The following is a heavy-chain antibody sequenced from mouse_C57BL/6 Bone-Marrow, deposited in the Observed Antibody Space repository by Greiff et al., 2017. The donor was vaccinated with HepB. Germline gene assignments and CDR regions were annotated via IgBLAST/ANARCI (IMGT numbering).Heavy chain of an antibody. D-gene: IGHD2-2*01. V-gene: IGHV5-6*01. CDR1: GFTFSSYG. CDR2: ISSGGSYT. CDR3: ARPHYGYVFDY. J-gene: IGHJ2*01. Sequence: VQLKESGGDLVKPGGSLKLSCAASGFTFSSYGMSWVRQTPDKRLEWVATISSGGSYTYYPDSVKGRFTISRDNAKNTLYLQMSSLKSEDTAMYYCARPHYGYVFDYWGQGTTLTVSS.